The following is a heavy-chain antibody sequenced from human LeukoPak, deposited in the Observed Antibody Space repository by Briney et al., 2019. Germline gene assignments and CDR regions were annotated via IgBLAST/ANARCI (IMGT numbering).Heavy chain of an antibody. J-gene: IGHJ1*01. CDR3: ATLPSTTDLYFQH. CDR1: GFTFSNAW. D-gene: IGHD4-17*01. CDR2: IKSKTDGGAT. V-gene: IGHV3-15*01. Sequence: GGSLRLSCAASGFTFSNAWMSWVRQAPGKGLEWVGRIKSKTDGGATDYAAPVKGRFTISRNDSKNTLYLQMNSLKTEDTAVYYCATLPSTTDLYFQHWGQGTLVTVSS.